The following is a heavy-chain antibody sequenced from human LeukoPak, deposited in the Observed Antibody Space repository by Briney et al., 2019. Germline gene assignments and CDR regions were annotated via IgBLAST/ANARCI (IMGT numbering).Heavy chain of an antibody. Sequence: PGRSLRLSCAASRFTFSSYAMHWVRQAPGKGLEWVAVISYDRSLKYYADSVRGRFTISSDNSKNTLYLQMNSLRVEDTAVYYCARDPTAVANLPQYYLDYWGQGILVTVSS. D-gene: IGHD4-23*01. V-gene: IGHV3-30*04. J-gene: IGHJ4*02. CDR3: ARDPTAVANLPQYYLDY. CDR1: RFTFSSYA. CDR2: ISYDRSLK.